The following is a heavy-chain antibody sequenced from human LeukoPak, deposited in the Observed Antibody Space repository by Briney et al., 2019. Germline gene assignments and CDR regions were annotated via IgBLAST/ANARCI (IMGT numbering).Heavy chain of an antibody. V-gene: IGHV3-7*01. Sequence: GGSLRLSCAASGFTFSSYGMSWVRQAPGKGLEWVANIKQDGSEKYYVDSVKGRFTISRDNAKNSLYLQMNSLRAEDTAVYYCARGMTTMVRGVAVSYYFDYWGQGTLVTVSS. CDR2: IKQDGSEK. CDR1: GFTFSSYG. J-gene: IGHJ4*02. D-gene: IGHD3-10*01. CDR3: ARGMTTMVRGVAVSYYFDY.